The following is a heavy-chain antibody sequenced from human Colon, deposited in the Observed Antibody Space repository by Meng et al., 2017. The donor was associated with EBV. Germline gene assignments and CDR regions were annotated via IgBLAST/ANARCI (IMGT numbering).Heavy chain of an antibody. J-gene: IGHJ5*02. V-gene: IGHV4-4*02. CDR1: GGSISSYNW. CDR2: IYHSGST. D-gene: IGHD3-10*01. CDR3: AKVQSSGRFSWFDP. Sequence: QLQLQESGPGLVKPSDTLSLTCAVSGGSISSYNWWSWVRLAPGKGLEWIGEIYHSGSTNSNPSLRSRLTLSVDKSKNQISLKLTSVTAADTALYYCAKVQSSGRFSWFDPWGQGTLVTVSS.